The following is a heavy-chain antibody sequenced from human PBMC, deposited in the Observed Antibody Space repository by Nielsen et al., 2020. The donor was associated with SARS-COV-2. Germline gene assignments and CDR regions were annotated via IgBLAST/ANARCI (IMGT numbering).Heavy chain of an antibody. CDR2: IFSNDEK. D-gene: IGHD1-7*01. Sequence: SGPTLVKPTETLTLTCTVSGFSLSNARMGVGWIRQPPGRALESPAHIFSNDEKSYSTSLKSRLTISKDTSKSQVVLTMTNMDPADTATYYCARIQLELRLFYFYYSMDVWGKGTTVTVSS. V-gene: IGHV2-26*01. CDR1: GFSLSNARMG. CDR3: ARIQLELRLFYFYYSMDV. J-gene: IGHJ6*03.